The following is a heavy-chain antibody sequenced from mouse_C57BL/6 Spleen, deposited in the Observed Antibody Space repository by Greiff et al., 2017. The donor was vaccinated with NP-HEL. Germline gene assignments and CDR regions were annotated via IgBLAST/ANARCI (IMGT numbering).Heavy chain of an antibody. Sequence: EVMLVESGEGLVKPGGSLKLSCAASGFTFSSYAMSWVRQTPEKRLEWVAYISSGGDYIYYADTVKGRFTISRDNARNTLYLQMSSLKSEDTAMYYCTREGGNYDVDYWGQGTTLTVSS. J-gene: IGHJ2*01. D-gene: IGHD2-1*01. CDR3: TREGGNYDVDY. CDR2: ISSGGDYI. CDR1: GFTFSSYA. V-gene: IGHV5-9-1*02.